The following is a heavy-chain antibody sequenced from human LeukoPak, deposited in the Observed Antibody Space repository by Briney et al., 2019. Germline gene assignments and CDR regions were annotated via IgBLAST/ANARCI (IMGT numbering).Heavy chain of an antibody. CDR3: ASPTGYCSGGSCPRAHYYYGMDV. J-gene: IGHJ6*02. Sequence: GGSLRLSCRFTXSTXXXHXXXXXXGXGXXWXXRXXXXGXXXXYADSVKGRFTISRDNAKNTLYLQLNSLRAEDTAVYFCASPTGYCSGGSCPRAHYYYGMDVWGQGTTVTVSS. CDR1: FTXSTXX. CDR2: XXXXGXXX. V-gene: IGHV3-74*01. D-gene: IGHD2-15*01.